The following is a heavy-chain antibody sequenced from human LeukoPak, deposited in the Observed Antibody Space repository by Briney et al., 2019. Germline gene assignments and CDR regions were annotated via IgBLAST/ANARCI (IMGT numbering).Heavy chain of an antibody. Sequence: SVKVSCKASGGTFSSYAISWVRQAPGQGLEWMGRIIPILGIANYAQKFQGRVTITADKSTSTAYMELSSLRSEDTAVYYRAGVDMYYYDSSGTYAFDIWGQGTMVTVSS. V-gene: IGHV1-69*04. CDR3: AGVDMYYYDSSGTYAFDI. D-gene: IGHD3-22*01. CDR1: GGTFSSYA. J-gene: IGHJ3*02. CDR2: IIPILGIA.